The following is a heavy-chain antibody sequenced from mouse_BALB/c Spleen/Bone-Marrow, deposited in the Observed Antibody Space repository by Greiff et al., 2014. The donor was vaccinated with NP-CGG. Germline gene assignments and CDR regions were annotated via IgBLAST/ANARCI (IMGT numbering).Heavy chain of an antibody. CDR2: IYPGSGST. CDR3: TREGPTGTGGDY. V-gene: IGHV1S22*01. Sequence: LQQSGSELVRPGASVELSCKASGYTFTSYWMHWVKQRPGQGLEWIGNIYPGSGSTNYDEKFKSKATLTVDTSSSTAYMQLSSLTSEDSAVYYCTREGPTGTGGDYWGQGTTLTVSS. CDR1: GYTFTSYW. J-gene: IGHJ2*01. D-gene: IGHD4-1*02.